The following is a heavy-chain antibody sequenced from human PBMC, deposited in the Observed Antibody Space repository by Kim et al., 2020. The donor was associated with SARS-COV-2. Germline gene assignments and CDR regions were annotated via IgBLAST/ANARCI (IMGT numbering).Heavy chain of an antibody. Sequence: GGSLRLSCAASGFTFSSYDMHWVRQATGKGLEWVSAIGTAGDTNYPGSAKGRFTITSENAKNSSYLQLNSLMAAETAVYYCARGGGSGGFYYYYDMDVWG. J-gene: IGHJ6*01. CDR3: ARGGGSGGFYYYYDMDV. D-gene: IGHD3-16*01. CDR1: GFTFSSYD. V-gene: IGHV3-13*01. CDR2: IGTAGDT.